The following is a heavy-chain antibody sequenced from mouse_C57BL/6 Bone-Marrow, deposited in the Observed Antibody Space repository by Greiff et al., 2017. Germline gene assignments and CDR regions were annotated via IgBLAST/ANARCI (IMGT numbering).Heavy chain of an antibody. Sequence: QVQLQQSGAELVKPGASVKLSCKASGYTFTSYWMQWVKQRPGQGLEWIGEIDPSDSYTNYNQKFKGKATLTVDTSSRTAYMQLSSLTSEDSAVYYCARTGTLFAYWGQGTLVTVSA. V-gene: IGHV1-50*01. D-gene: IGHD4-1*01. CDR2: IDPSDSYT. J-gene: IGHJ3*01. CDR1: GYTFTSYW. CDR3: ARTGTLFAY.